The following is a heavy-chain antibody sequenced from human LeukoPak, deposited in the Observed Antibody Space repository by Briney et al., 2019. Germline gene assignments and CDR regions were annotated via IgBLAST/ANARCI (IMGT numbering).Heavy chain of an antibody. Sequence: SETLSLTCNVSGGSINNYYWSWIRQPPGKGLEWIGCIYNKGGTNYSPSLKSRVTISVDTSKNQFSLMLSSVAAADTAIYYCAYSATYYYFDYWGQGALVTVSS. CDR3: AYSATYYYFDY. J-gene: IGHJ4*02. D-gene: IGHD1-26*01. CDR2: IYNKGGT. CDR1: GGSINNYY. V-gene: IGHV4-59*01.